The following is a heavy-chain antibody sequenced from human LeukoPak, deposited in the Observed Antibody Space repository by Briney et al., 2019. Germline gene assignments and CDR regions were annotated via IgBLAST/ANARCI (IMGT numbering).Heavy chain of an antibody. Sequence: ASVKVSCKASGYTFISYGISWVRQAPGQGLEWMGWISAYNGNTNYAQKLQGRVTMTTDTSTSTAYMELRSLRSDDTAVYYCARDREDYDFWSGYSGYWGQGTLVTVSS. CDR1: GYTFISYG. CDR2: ISAYNGNT. D-gene: IGHD3-3*01. J-gene: IGHJ4*02. CDR3: ARDREDYDFWSGYSGY. V-gene: IGHV1-18*01.